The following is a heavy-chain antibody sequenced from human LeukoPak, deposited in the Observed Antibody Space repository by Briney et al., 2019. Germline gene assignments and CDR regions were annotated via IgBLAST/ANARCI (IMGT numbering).Heavy chain of an antibody. CDR2: IIPIFGTA. Sequence: GASVKVSCKASGGTFSSYAISWVRQAPGQGLEWMGGIIPIFGTANYAQKFQGRVTITADESTSTAYMELSSLRSEDTAVYYCARDFSSWYERPHTGFDYWGQGTLVTVS. CDR3: ARDFSSWYERPHTGFDY. J-gene: IGHJ4*02. D-gene: IGHD6-13*01. V-gene: IGHV1-69*13. CDR1: GGTFSSYA.